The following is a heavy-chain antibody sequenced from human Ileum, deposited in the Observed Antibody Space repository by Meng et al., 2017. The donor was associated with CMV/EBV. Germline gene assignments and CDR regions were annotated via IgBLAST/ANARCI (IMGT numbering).Heavy chain of an antibody. J-gene: IGHJ4*02. CDR2: IRYDGSNK. D-gene: IGHD2-2*03. Sequence: GESLKISCAASGFTFSDYAMHWVRQAPGKGLEWVAFIRYDGSNKYYADSVKGRFTISRDNAKNSLYLQMNSLRAEDTAVYYCASWAHGSRRWGQGTLVTVSS. V-gene: IGHV3-30*02. CDR3: ASWAHGSRR. CDR1: GFTFSDYA.